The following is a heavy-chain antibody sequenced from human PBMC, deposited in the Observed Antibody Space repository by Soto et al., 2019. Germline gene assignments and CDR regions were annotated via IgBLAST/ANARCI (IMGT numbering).Heavy chain of an antibody. Sequence: QVQLQESGPGLAKPSETLSLTCSVSGISVRSNYWSWIRQPPGKGLEWIGFITYSGITGSNPPLQCRVTISVDTSKKPLSLSLRSVTAADTAVSNFERAVRVVPPAGEYHYEVEGWGKGTRVNVSP. D-gene: IGHD3-10*01. J-gene: IGHJ6*04. CDR1: GISVRSNY. CDR3: ERAVRVVPPAGEYHYEVEG. V-gene: IGHV4-59*02. CDR2: ITYSGIT.